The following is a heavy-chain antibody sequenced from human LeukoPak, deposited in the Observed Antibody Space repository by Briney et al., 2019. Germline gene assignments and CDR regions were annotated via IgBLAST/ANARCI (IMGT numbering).Heavy chain of an antibody. Sequence: GGSLRLSCAASGFIFSNYAMSWDRQAPGKGLEWVSTISNGGGSTYYADSVKGRFTISRDSSKSTLCLQMNSLRAEDTAVFYCARDQYDTWSRRGNFDSWGQGTLVIVSS. CDR2: ISNGGGST. V-gene: IGHV3-23*01. CDR3: ARDQYDTWSRRGNFDS. CDR1: GFIFSNYA. J-gene: IGHJ4*02. D-gene: IGHD3/OR15-3a*01.